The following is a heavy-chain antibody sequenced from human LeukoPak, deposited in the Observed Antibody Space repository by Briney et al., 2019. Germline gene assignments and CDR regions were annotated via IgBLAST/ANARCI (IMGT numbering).Heavy chain of an antibody. CDR1: GYTFTGYY. V-gene: IGHV1-69*06. J-gene: IGHJ4*02. Sequence: ASVKVSCKASGYTFTGYYMHWVRQAPGQGLEWMGGIIPIFGTANYAQKFQGRVTITADKSTSTAYMELSSLRSEDTAVYYCARISSSSSGEDYWGQGTLVTVSS. CDR2: IIPIFGTA. CDR3: ARISSSSSGEDY. D-gene: IGHD6-6*01.